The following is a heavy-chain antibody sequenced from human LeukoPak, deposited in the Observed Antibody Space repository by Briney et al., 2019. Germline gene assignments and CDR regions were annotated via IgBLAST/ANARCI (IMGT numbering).Heavy chain of an antibody. CDR1: GYSISSGYY. CDR2: INHSGST. CDR3: ARHRPTAFSGSRRYFQH. D-gene: IGHD1-26*01. J-gene: IGHJ1*01. V-gene: IGHV4-38-2*02. Sequence: PSETLSLTCTVSGYSISSGYYWGWIRQPPGKGLEWIGEINHSGSTNYNPSLKSRVTISVDTSKNQFSLKLSSVTAADTAVYYCARHRPTAFSGSRRYFQHWGQGTLVTVSS.